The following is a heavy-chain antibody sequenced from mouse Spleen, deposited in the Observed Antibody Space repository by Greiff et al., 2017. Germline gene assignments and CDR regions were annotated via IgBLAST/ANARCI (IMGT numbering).Heavy chain of an antibody. J-gene: IGHJ3*01. CDR3: TRDYRYDGEAWFAY. CDR1: GYTFTSYW. Sequence: EVQLQQSGTVLARPGASVKMSCKTSGYTFTSYWMHWVKQRPGQGLEWIGAIYPGNSDTSYNQKFKGKAKLTAVTSASTAYMELSSLTNEDSAVYYCTRDYRYDGEAWFAYWGQGTLVTVSA. D-gene: IGHD2-14*01. V-gene: IGHV1-5*01. CDR2: IYPGNSDT.